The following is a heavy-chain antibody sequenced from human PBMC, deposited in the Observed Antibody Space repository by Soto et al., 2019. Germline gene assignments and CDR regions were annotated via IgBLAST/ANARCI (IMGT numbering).Heavy chain of an antibody. J-gene: IGHJ6*02. V-gene: IGHV4-34*01. CDR1: GGSFSGYY. CDR2: INHSGST. CDR3: ARGGCSGGSCFLYYYYGMDV. Sequence: SETLSLTCAVYGGSFSGYYWSWIRQPPGKGLEWIGEINHSGSTNYNPSLKSRVTISVDTSKNQFSLKLSSVTAADTAVYYCARGGCSGGSCFLYYYYGMDVWGRGTTVTVSS. D-gene: IGHD2-15*01.